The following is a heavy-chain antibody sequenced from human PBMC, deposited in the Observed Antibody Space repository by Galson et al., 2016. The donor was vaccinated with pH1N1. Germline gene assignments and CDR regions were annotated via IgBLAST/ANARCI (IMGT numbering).Heavy chain of an antibody. CDR2: ISAYNGNT. CDR3: ARVGSVIVAVTGATPTPGWFDP. V-gene: IGHV1-18*01. Sequence: SVKVSCKASGCTFTSYGITWVRQAPGEGLEWMGWISAYNGNTNYAQKLQGRVTMTTDTSTSTAYMELRSLRSDDTAVYYCARVGSVIVAVTGATPTPGWFDPWGQGTLVTVSS. CDR1: GCTFTSYG. D-gene: IGHD2-21*02. J-gene: IGHJ5*02.